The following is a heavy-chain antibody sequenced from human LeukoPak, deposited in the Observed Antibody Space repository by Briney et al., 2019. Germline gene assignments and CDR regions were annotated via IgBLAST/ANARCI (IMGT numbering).Heavy chain of an antibody. V-gene: IGHV3-15*01. D-gene: IGHD2-2*02. CDR3: ITHSGCPGSGCYRAN. Sequence: GGSLRLSCGASGFTFINAWMRWVRQAPGKGLEWVGRIKSKTDGATADYAARVSGRFPISRDDSSDTLYLQLSSLKAEDTAVYYCITHSGCPGSGCYRANWRQGTLVTVPS. CDR1: GFTFINAW. J-gene: IGHJ4*02. CDR2: IKSKTDGATA.